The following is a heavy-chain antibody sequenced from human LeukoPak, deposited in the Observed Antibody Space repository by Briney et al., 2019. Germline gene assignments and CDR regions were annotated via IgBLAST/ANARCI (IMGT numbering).Heavy chain of an antibody. Sequence: GGSLRLSCAASGFTFNRCGMHWVRQAPGKPLEWVAVIIYDGSRQYYTDSVKGRFTISRDNSKNTLFLQMNSLRAGDTAVYYCVKSSGTNDYGMDAWGQGTTVTVPS. CDR3: VKSSGTNDYGMDA. CDR1: GFTFNRCG. D-gene: IGHD3-10*01. V-gene: IGHV3-30*18. CDR2: IIYDGSRQ. J-gene: IGHJ6*02.